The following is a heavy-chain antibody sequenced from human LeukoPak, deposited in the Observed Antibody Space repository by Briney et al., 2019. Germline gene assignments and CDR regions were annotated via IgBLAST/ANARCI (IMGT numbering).Heavy chain of an antibody. Sequence: PSETLSLTCTVSGGSISSSSYYWGWIRQPPGKGLEWIGSIYYSGSTYYNPSLKSRVTISVDRSKNQFSLKLSSVTAADTAVYYCARDALWCSGGSCYPQDYMDVWGKGTTVTVSS. V-gene: IGHV4-39*07. CDR2: IYYSGST. CDR3: ARDALWCSGGSCYPQDYMDV. CDR1: GGSISSSSYY. J-gene: IGHJ6*03. D-gene: IGHD2-15*01.